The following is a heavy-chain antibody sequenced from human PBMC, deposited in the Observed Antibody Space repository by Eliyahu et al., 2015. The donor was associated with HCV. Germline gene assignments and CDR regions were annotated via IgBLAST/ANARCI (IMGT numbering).Heavy chain of an antibody. CDR3: ATHSKTGLGYCSSTSCSNAFDI. V-gene: IGHV1-69*01. Sequence: QVQLVQSGAEVKKPGSSVKVSCKASGGXFSSYAISWVRQAPGQGLEWMGGIIPIFGTANYAQKFQGRVTITADESTSTAYMELSSLRSEDTAVYYCATHSKTGLGYCSSTSCSNAFDIWGQGTMVTVSS. CDR1: GGXFSSYA. CDR2: IIPIFGTA. D-gene: IGHD2-2*01. J-gene: IGHJ3*02.